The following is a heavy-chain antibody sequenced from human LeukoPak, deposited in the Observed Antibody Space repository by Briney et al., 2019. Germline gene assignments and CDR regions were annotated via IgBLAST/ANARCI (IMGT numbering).Heavy chain of an antibody. Sequence: PSETLSLTRTVSGGSISSSSYYWGWIRQPPGKGLEWVGTVYYSGSTNYNPSLKSRVTISVDTSKNQFSLKLSSVTAADTAVYYCARHDYDILTGLYYFDYWGQGTLVTVSS. D-gene: IGHD3-9*01. CDR1: GGSISSSSYY. V-gene: IGHV4-39*01. J-gene: IGHJ4*02. CDR2: VYYSGST. CDR3: ARHDYDILTGLYYFDY.